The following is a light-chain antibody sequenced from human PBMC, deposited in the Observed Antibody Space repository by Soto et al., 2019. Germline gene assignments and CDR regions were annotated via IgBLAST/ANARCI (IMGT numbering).Light chain of an antibody. V-gene: IGKV3-20*01. CDR1: QRVISNY. J-gene: IGKJ2*01. CDR2: GVS. CDR3: QQYGGSPLYS. Sequence: EIVLTQSPGTLSLSPGERATLSCRASQRVISNYLAWYQQKPGQAPRLLIYGVSNRATGIPDRFSGSGSGTDFTLTISRLEPEDFAVYYCQQYGGSPLYSFGQGTKLEI.